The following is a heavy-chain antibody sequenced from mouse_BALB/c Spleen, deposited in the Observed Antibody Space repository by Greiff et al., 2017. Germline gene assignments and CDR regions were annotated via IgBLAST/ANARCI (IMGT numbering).Heavy chain of an antibody. D-gene: IGHD2-3*01. CDR1: GYSFTGYY. J-gene: IGHJ4*01. V-gene: IGHV1-31*01. CDR2: ITPYHGAT. CDR3: ARQGYDGYYGYYAMDY. Sequence: VQLQQSGPELVKPGASVTISCKASGYSFTGYYMHWVKQSHVKSLEWIGRITPYHGATSSNQNFKDKASLTVDKSSSTAYMELHSLTSEDSAVYYCARQGYDGYYGYYAMDYWGQGTSGTVSS.